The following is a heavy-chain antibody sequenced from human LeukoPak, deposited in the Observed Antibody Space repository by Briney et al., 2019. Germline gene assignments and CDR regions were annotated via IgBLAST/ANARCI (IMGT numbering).Heavy chain of an antibody. CDR3: ARDQEGIAVPGTKGRAFDP. V-gene: IGHV1-2*02. Sequence: ASVKVSCKASGYTFAAYYMYWVRQAPGQGLEWMGWIRPNSGVTNYTQKFQGRVTMTRDTPISTAYMELSSLRSDDTAVYYCARDQEGIAVPGTKGRAFDPWGQGTLVTVSS. J-gene: IGHJ5*02. D-gene: IGHD6-19*01. CDR1: GYTFAAYY. CDR2: IRPNSGVT.